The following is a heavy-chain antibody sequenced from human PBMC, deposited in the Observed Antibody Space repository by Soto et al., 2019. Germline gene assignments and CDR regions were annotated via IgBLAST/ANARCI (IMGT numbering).Heavy chain of an antibody. V-gene: IGHV3-23*01. Sequence: GGSLRLSCAASGFTFSSYAMSWVRQAPGKGLEWVSAISGSGGSTYYADSVKGRFTISRDNSKNTLYLQMNSLRAEDTAVYYCAKSSLGGFGELSELDYWGQGTLVTVSS. CDR3: AKSSLGGFGELSELDY. J-gene: IGHJ4*02. CDR1: GFTFSSYA. D-gene: IGHD3-10*01. CDR2: ISGSGGST.